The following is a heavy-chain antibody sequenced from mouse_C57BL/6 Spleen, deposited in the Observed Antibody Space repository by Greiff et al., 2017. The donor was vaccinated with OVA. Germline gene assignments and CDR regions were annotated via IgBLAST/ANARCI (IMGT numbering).Heavy chain of an antibody. V-gene: IGHV1-4*01. CDR1: GYTFTSYT. CDR3: ALSHYDPFDV. J-gene: IGHJ1*03. CDR2: INPSSGYT. Sequence: QVQLQQSGAELARPGASVKMSCKASGYTFTSYTMHWVKQRPGQGLEWIGYINPSSGYTKYNQKFKDKATLTADKSSSTAYMQLSSLTSEDSAVYYCALSHYDPFDVWGTGTTVTVSS. D-gene: IGHD2-4*01.